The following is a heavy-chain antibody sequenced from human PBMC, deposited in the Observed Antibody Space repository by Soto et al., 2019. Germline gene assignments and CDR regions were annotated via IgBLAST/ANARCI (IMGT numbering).Heavy chain of an antibody. V-gene: IGHV4-30-2*01. J-gene: IGHJ3*02. CDR1: GGSISSGGYS. CDR3: AREGLYRDAFDI. D-gene: IGHD2-2*02. CDR2: IYHSGST. Sequence: SETLSLTCAVSGGSISSGGYSWSWIRQPPGTGLEWIGYIYHSGSTYYNPSLKSRVTISVDRSKNQFSLKLSSVTAADTAVYYCAREGLYRDAFDIWGQGTMVTVSS.